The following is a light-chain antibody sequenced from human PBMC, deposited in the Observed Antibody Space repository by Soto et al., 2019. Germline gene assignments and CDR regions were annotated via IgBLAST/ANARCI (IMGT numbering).Light chain of an antibody. Sequence: QSVVTQPPSVSGTPGQGVIISCSNVGRHEVSWYQQVPGMAPKLLIHTTSQRPSGVPDRFSASKSGTSASLAIRGLQSDDEADYYCQAYDYSLTASVFGGGTKLTVL. CDR1: NVGRHE. CDR3: QAYDYSLTASV. V-gene: IGLV1-44*01. CDR2: TTS. J-gene: IGLJ3*02.